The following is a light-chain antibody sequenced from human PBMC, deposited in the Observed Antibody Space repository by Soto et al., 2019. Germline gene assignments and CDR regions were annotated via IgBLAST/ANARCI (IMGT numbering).Light chain of an antibody. CDR2: GKT. CDR3: AAWDDSLNGWV. CDR1: SSNIGGET. J-gene: IGLJ3*02. V-gene: IGLV1-44*01. Sequence: QSVLTQPPSASGSPGQRVTISCSGSSSNIGGETVNWYQQVPGTAPKLLIYGKTQRPSGVPDRFSGSKSGTSVSLAISGLQSEDEGDYYCAAWDDSLNGWVFGGGTKLTVL.